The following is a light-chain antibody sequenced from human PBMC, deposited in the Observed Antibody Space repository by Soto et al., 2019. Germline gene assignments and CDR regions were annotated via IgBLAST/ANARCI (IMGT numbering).Light chain of an antibody. J-gene: IGLJ1*01. V-gene: IGLV2-14*01. CDR2: EVI. Sequence: QSALTQPASVSGSPGQSITISCTGTSSDIGRYNFVSWYQQHPGKAPKLLVYEVINRPSGVSNRFSGSKSGNTASLTIFGLQTEDEADYYCSSYTSVTTFVVFGTGTKLTVL. CDR3: SSYTSVTTFVV. CDR1: SSDIGRYNF.